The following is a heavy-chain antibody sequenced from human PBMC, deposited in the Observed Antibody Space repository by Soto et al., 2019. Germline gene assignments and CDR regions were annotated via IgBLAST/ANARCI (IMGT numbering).Heavy chain of an antibody. CDR1: GGSISSYY. Sequence: SETLSLTCTVSGGSISSYYWSWIRQPPGKGLEWIGYIYYSGSTNYNPSLKSRVTISVDTSKNQFSLKLSSVTAADTAVYYCARARESSSWFTTKNWFDPWGQGTLVTVSS. CDR3: ARARESSSWFTTKNWFDP. D-gene: IGHD6-13*01. CDR2: IYYSGST. V-gene: IGHV4-59*01. J-gene: IGHJ5*02.